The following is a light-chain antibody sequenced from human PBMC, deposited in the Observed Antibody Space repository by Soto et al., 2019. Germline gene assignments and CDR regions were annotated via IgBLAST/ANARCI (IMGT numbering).Light chain of an antibody. CDR2: GAS. V-gene: IGKV3-20*01. J-gene: IGKJ1*01. CDR3: QQYGSSPRT. CDR1: QSVTSSN. Sequence: IVLTQSPGTLSLSPGETAILSCRASQSVTSSNLAWYQQRPGQAPRLLIHGASNRASGIPGRFSGSGSGTDFTLTISRLEPEDFAVYYCQQYGSSPRTFGQGTKVEIK.